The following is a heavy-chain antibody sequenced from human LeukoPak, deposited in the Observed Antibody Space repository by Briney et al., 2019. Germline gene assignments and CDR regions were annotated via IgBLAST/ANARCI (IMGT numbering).Heavy chain of an antibody. V-gene: IGHV1-8*01. J-gene: IGHJ3*02. CDR1: GYTFTNYV. CDR3: ARGPSISALGNAFDI. CDR2: VNPNSGNS. Sequence: ASVKVSCKASGYTFTNYVIYWVRQATGQGLEWMGWVNPNSGNSGYAQKFQGRVTITRDTSIITAYMELSSLRSEDTAVYYCARGPSISALGNAFDIWGQGTMVTVSS. D-gene: IGHD6-6*01.